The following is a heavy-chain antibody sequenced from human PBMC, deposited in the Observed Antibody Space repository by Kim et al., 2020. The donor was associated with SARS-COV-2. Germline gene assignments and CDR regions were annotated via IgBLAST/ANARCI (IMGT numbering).Heavy chain of an antibody. CDR1: GGSISYFY. D-gene: IGHD2-2*01. Sequence: SETLSLTCTVSGGSISYFYWSWIRQPPGKGLEWIGIVHDSGTTNYNPSLKSRVTISVDTSKNGFSLKLSSVTAADTAVYYCVRDCSSASCQYYYAMDVWGQGTTVTVSS. V-gene: IGHV4-59*12. CDR3: VRDCSSASCQYYYAMDV. J-gene: IGHJ6*02. CDR2: VHDSGTT.